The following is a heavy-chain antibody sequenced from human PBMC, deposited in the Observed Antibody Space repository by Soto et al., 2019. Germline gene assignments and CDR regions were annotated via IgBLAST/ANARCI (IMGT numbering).Heavy chain of an antibody. Sequence: QVQLVQSGAEVKKPGSSVKISCTTSGGTFINYAISWVRQAPGQGLEWMGGIIPIFGTPNYAQKFQGRVTITADESTSTAYMELSSLRSEDTAVYFCARDREPDYDFWTGYPLWGQGTLVTVSS. CDR1: GGTFINYA. CDR3: ARDREPDYDFWTGYPL. CDR2: IIPIFGTP. V-gene: IGHV1-69*01. J-gene: IGHJ4*02. D-gene: IGHD3-3*01.